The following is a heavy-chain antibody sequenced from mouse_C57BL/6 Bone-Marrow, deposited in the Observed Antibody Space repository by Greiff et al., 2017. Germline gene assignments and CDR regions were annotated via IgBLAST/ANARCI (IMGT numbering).Heavy chain of an antibody. CDR3: ERGDRSGYLYYAMDY. J-gene: IGHJ4*01. D-gene: IGHD3-2*02. V-gene: IGHV1-55*01. Sequence: QVQLQQSGAELVKPGASVKMSCKASGYTFTSYWITWVKQRPGQGLEWIGDIYPGSGSTNYNEKFKSQATLTVDTSSSTAYMQLSSLTSEDSAVYYCERGDRSGYLYYAMDYWGQGTSVTVSA. CDR2: IYPGSGST. CDR1: GYTFTSYW.